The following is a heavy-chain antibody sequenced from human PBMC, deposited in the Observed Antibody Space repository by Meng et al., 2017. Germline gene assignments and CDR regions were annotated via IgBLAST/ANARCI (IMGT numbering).Heavy chain of an antibody. D-gene: IGHD2-21*01. J-gene: IGHJ4*02. Sequence: QVQLVQSGSEGRKPGASVKVACTASGYTFTSYYMHWVRQALGQGLEWMGIINPSGGSTSYAQKFQGRVTMTRDTSTSTVYMELSSLRSEDTAVYYCASSSGWGDPVYDYWGQGTLVTVSS. CDR1: GYTFTSYY. V-gene: IGHV1-46*01. CDR3: ASSSGWGDPVYDY. CDR2: INPSGGST.